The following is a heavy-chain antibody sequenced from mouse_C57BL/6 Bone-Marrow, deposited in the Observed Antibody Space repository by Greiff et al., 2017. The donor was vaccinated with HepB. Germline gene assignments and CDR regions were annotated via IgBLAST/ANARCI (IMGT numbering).Heavy chain of an antibody. Sequence: EVQLQQSGAELVRPGASVKLSCTASSFNIKDDYMHWVKQRPEQGLEWIGWIDPENGDTEYASKFQGKATITADTSSNTAYLQLSSLTSEDTAVYYCTPYDYDDYWGQGTTLTVSS. CDR3: TPYDYDDY. CDR1: SFNIKDDY. J-gene: IGHJ2*01. V-gene: IGHV14-4*01. D-gene: IGHD2-4*01. CDR2: IDPENGDT.